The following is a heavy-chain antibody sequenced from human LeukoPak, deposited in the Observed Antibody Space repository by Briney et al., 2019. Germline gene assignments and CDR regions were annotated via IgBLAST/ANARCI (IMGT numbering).Heavy chain of an antibody. CDR1: GYSSTSYW. CDR2: IYPGDSDT. V-gene: IGHV5-51*01. D-gene: IGHD3-10*01. Sequence: ESLKISCKGSGYSSTSYWIGWVRQMPGKGLEWMGIIYPGDSDTRYSPSFQGQVTISADKSISTAYLQWSSLKASDTAMYYCARRNHLWFGEFSFDYWGQGTLVTVSS. J-gene: IGHJ4*02. CDR3: ARRNHLWFGEFSFDY.